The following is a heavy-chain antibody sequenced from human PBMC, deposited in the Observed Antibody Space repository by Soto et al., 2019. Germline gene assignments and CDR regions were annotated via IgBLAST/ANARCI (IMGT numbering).Heavy chain of an antibody. Sequence: PSETLSLTCAVYGGSFSGYYWSWIRQPPGKGLEWIGEINHSGSTNYNPSLKSRVTISVDTSKNQFSLKLSSVTAADTAVYYCARDNWNENYYYYYYGMDVWGHGTTVTVS. J-gene: IGHJ6*02. V-gene: IGHV4-34*01. D-gene: IGHD1-20*01. CDR3: ARDNWNENYYYYYYGMDV. CDR1: GGSFSGYY. CDR2: INHSGST.